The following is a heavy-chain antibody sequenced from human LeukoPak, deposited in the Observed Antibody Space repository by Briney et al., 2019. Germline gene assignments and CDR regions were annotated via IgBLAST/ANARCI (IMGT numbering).Heavy chain of an antibody. Sequence: SETLSLTCTVSGGSISSYYWSWIRQPPGKGLEWIGSIYYSGSTYYNPSLKSRVTISVDTSKNQFSLKLSSVTAADTAVYYCARRGTQYFSPINWFDPWGQGTLVTVSS. CDR2: IYYSGST. V-gene: IGHV4-59*05. CDR3: ARRGTQYFSPINWFDP. D-gene: IGHD3-9*01. CDR1: GGSISSYY. J-gene: IGHJ5*02.